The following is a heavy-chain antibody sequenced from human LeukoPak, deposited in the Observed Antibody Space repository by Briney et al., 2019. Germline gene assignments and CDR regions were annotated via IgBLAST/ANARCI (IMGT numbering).Heavy chain of an antibody. CDR2: ISAYNGNT. V-gene: IGHV1-18*01. CDR1: GYTFTIYG. Sequence: ASAKVSCTASGYTFTIYGISWVRQAPGQGLEWMGWISAYNGNTNYAQKLQGRVAMTTDTSTSTAYMELRSLRSDDTAVYYCARPGQQLGYFDYWGQGTLVTVSS. J-gene: IGHJ4*02. CDR3: ARPGQQLGYFDY. D-gene: IGHD6-13*01.